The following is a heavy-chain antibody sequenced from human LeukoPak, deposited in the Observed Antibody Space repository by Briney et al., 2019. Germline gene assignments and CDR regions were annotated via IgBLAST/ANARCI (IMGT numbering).Heavy chain of an antibody. J-gene: IGHJ5*02. CDR1: GYTFTSYA. D-gene: IGHD2-15*01. Sequence: GASVKVSGKASGYTFTSYAMHWVRQAPGQRLEWMGWINAGNGNTKYSQKFQGRVTITRDTSASTAYMELSSLRSEDTAVYYCARDLGYCSGGSCYILNWFDPWGQGTLVTVSS. CDR2: INAGNGNT. V-gene: IGHV1-3*01. CDR3: ARDLGYCSGGSCYILNWFDP.